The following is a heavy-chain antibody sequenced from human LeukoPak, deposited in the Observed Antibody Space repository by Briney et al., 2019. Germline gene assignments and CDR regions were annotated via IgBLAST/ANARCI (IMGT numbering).Heavy chain of an antibody. CDR3: ASLALGYGY. V-gene: IGHV4-59*01. D-gene: IGHD1-1*01. J-gene: IGHJ4*02. CDR1: GGSISRYY. CDR2: IYYSGST. Sequence: SETLSLTCTVSGGSISRYYWSWIRQSPGKGLEWIAYIYYSGSTNYNPSLKSRVTISVDTSKNQFSLKLSSVTAADTAVYYCASLALGYGYWGQGTLVTVSS.